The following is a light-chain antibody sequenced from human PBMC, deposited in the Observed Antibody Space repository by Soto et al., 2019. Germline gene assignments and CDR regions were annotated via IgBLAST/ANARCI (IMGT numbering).Light chain of an antibody. V-gene: IGLV2-8*01. CDR2: DVS. CDR3: SSFAGNNNYV. Sequence: QSALTQPPSASGSPGQSVTISCTGTSSDVGGYNYVSWYQQHPGKAPKLMIYDVSKRPSGVPDRFSGSKSGNTASLTVSGLQAEDEADYYCSSFAGNNNYVFGTGTQLTVL. J-gene: IGLJ1*01. CDR1: SSDVGGYNY.